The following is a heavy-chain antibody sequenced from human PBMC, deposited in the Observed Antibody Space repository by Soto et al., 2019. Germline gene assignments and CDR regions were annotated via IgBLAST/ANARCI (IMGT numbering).Heavy chain of an antibody. CDR1: GGSISSGYYY. CDR3: ARGGLGGASWFDP. J-gene: IGHJ5*02. Sequence: SETLSLTCTVSGGSISSGYYYWSWIRQPPGKGLEWIGYIYYSGSTYYNPSLKSRVTISVDTSKNKCSLKLSSVTAADTAVYYCARGGLGGASWFDPLGQGTLVTVSS. CDR2: IYYSGST. V-gene: IGHV4-30-4*01. D-gene: IGHD6-19*01.